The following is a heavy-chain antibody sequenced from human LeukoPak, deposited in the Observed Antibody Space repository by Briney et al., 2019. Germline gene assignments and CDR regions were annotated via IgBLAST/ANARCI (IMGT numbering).Heavy chain of an antibody. V-gene: IGHV4-61*08. J-gene: IGHJ4*02. CDR2: IYYSGST. CDR1: GGSISSGGNY. Sequence: PSQTLSLTCTVSGGSISSGGNYWSWIRQHPGKGLEWIGYIYYSGSTNYNPSLKSRVTISVDTSKNQFSLKLSSVTAADTAVYYCARGGVGGWGTNLDYWGQGTLVTVSS. D-gene: IGHD6-19*01. CDR3: ARGGVGGWGTNLDY.